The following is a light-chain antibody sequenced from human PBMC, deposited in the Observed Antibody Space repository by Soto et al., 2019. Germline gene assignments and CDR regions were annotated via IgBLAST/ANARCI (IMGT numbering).Light chain of an antibody. J-gene: IGKJ1*01. V-gene: IGKV1-39*01. CDR1: QFIGSY. CDR2: TAS. Sequence: DIQMTQSPSSLSASIGDRVTITCRAGQFIGSYLHWYQQKPGKAPKLLIYTASTLQSGVPSRFSGSGSGTDFTLTISSLQPEDFATYYCQHYNSYSEAFGQGTKVDIK. CDR3: QHYNSYSEA.